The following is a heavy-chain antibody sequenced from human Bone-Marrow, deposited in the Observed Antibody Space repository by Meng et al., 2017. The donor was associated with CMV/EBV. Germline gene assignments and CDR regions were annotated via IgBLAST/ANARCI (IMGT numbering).Heavy chain of an antibody. D-gene: IGHD3-10*01. CDR1: GFTFSSYW. Sequence: GGSLRLSCAASGFTFSSYWMSWVRQAPGKGLEWVANIKQDGSEKYYVDSVKGRFTSSRDNAKNSLYLQMNSLRAEDTAVYYCARDRWSITMVRGVITDPYFAYWGPGHRVTGAS. J-gene: IGHJ4*02. CDR2: IKQDGSEK. V-gene: IGHV3-7*01. CDR3: ARDRWSITMVRGVITDPYFAY.